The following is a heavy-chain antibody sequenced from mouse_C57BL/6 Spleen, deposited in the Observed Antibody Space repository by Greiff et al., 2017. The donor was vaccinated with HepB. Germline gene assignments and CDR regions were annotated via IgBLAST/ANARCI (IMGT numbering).Heavy chain of an antibody. Sequence: VKLQESGPGLVQPSQSLSITCTVSGFSFTSYGVHWVRQSPGKGLEWLGVIWSGGSTDYNAAFISRLSISKDNSKSQVFFKMNSLQADDTAIYYCASYDYDGWGFAYWGQGTLVTVSA. CDR1: GFSFTSYG. CDR3: ASYDYDGWGFAY. V-gene: IGHV2-2*01. D-gene: IGHD2-4*01. J-gene: IGHJ3*01. CDR2: IWSGGST.